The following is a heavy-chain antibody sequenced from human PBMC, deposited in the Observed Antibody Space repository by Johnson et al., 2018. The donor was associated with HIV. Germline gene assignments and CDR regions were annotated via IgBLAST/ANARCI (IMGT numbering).Heavy chain of an antibody. Sequence: QVQLVESGGGVVQPGRSLRLSCAASGFTFSSYGMHWVRQAPAKGLEWVAVISYDGSSKFYPNSLEGRFSISRDNSKNTLYLQMNSLRAEDTAVYYCPVDTEAFDIWGQGTMVTVSS. CDR1: GFTFSSYG. D-gene: IGHD1-14*01. V-gene: IGHV3-30*04. J-gene: IGHJ3*02. CDR3: PVDTEAFDI. CDR2: ISYDGSSK.